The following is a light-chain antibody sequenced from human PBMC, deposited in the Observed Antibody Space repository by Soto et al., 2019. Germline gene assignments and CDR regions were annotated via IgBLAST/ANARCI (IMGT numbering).Light chain of an antibody. CDR2: DAS. CDR3: QSYGSSRT. CDR1: QSLVNTY. V-gene: IGKV3-20*01. J-gene: IGKJ1*01. Sequence: EVVLTQSPVSLSLSPGDRATLSCRASQSLVNTYVAWYQQKAGQAPRLLIFDASTRATGIPDRFSGSGSGTDFTLSISRLEPEDFAVYYCQSYGSSRTFGHGTKV.